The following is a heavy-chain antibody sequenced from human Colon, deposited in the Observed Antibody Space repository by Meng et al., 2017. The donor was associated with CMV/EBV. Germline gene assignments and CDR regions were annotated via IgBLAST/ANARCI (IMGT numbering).Heavy chain of an antibody. V-gene: IGHV4-38-2*02. CDR1: DYSISSGYY. Sequence: GSLRLSCTVSDYSISSGYYWGWIRQPPGKGLEWIGSIYHSGSTFHNPSLKSRVTISVDTSKNQFSLKLSSVTAADTAVYYCVLSKGTAMISNWGQGTLVTVSS. D-gene: IGHD5-18*01. CDR3: VLSKGTAMISN. J-gene: IGHJ4*02. CDR2: IYHSGST.